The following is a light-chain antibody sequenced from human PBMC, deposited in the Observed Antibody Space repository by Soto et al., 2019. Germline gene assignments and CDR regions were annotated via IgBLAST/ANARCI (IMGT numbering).Light chain of an antibody. CDR1: QSINSD. Sequence: EIVMTQSPATLSVSPGETTRLSCRASQSINSDVAWYQQKVGQTPRLLIHGASTRATGIAARFSGSGSGTEFNLTISGLQSEEFATYYCQQYNNWTVTGGGGTKVEIK. CDR3: QQYNNWTVT. V-gene: IGKV3D-15*01. J-gene: IGKJ4*01. CDR2: GAS.